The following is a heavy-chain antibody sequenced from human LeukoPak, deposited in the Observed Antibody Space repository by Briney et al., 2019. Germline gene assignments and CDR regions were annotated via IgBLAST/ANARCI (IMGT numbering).Heavy chain of an antibody. CDR2: IYYSGGT. D-gene: IGHD1-26*01. J-gene: IGHJ4*02. V-gene: IGHV4-39*07. CDR3: ARIMWELPDS. CDR1: GGSISSSSYY. Sequence: SETLSLTCTVSGGSISSSSYYWGWIRQPPGKGLEWIGSIYYSGGTYYNPSLKSRVTISLDTSKNQFSLKLSSVTAADTAVYYCARIMWELPDSWGQGTLVTVSS.